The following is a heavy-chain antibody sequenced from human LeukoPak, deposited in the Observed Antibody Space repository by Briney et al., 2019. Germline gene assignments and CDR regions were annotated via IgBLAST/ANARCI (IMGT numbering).Heavy chain of an antibody. CDR1: GGSFSGYY. J-gene: IGHJ4*02. V-gene: IGHV4-34*01. D-gene: IGHD3-22*01. CDR3: ARGDYYDSNFDY. CDR2: INHSGST. Sequence: SETLSLTCAVYGGSFSGYYWSWIRQPPRKGLEWIGEINHSGSTNYNPSLKSRVTISVDTSKNQFSLKLSSVTAADTAVYYCARGDYYDSNFDYWGQGTLVTVSS.